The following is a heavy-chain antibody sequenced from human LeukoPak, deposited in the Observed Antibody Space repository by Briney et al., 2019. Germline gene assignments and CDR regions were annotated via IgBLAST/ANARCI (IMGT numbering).Heavy chain of an antibody. D-gene: IGHD2-2*01. CDR3: AKEKSIVVVPAARAVDTAMVNDY. V-gene: IGHV3-23*01. CDR2: ISGSGGRT. CDR1: GFTFSSYA. J-gene: IGHJ4*02. Sequence: GGSLRLSCAASGFTFSSYAMSWVRQAPGKGLEWVSAISGSGGRTYYADSVKGRFTISRDNSKNTLYLQMNSLRAEDTAVYYCAKEKSIVVVPAARAVDTAMVNDYWGQGTLVTVSS.